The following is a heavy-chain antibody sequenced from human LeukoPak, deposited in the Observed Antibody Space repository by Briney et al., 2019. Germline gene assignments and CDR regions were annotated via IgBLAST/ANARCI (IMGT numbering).Heavy chain of an antibody. CDR3: ARELWFANAPGSWLDP. D-gene: IGHD3-10*01. CDR2: IFHTGST. Sequence: SQTLSLTCVVSGDSISSGAYSWGWIRQPPGKGLEWIGYIFHTGSTFYNPSLKSRVTISVDNSKNQFSLRLTSVTAADTAVYYCARELWFANAPGSWLDPWGQGTLVTVSS. J-gene: IGHJ5*02. V-gene: IGHV4-30-2*01. CDR1: GDSISSGAYS.